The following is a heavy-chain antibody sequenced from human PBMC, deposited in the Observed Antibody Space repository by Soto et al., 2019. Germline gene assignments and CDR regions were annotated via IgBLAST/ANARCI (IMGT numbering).Heavy chain of an antibody. CDR3: ARGPPKIVVVPAAMKNWFDP. D-gene: IGHD2-2*01. J-gene: IGHJ5*02. Sequence: GGSLRLSCAASGFTFSSYAMHWVRQAPGKGLEWVAVISYDGSNKYYADSVKGRFTISRDNSKNTLYLQMNSLRAEDTAVYYCARGPPKIVVVPAAMKNWFDPWGQGTLVTVSS. V-gene: IGHV3-30-3*01. CDR2: ISYDGSNK. CDR1: GFTFSSYA.